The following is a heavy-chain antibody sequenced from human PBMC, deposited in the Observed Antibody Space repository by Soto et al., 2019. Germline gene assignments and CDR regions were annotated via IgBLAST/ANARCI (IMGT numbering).Heavy chain of an antibody. D-gene: IGHD3-22*01. CDR3: ARDRVESGYPEYFQH. CDR1: GFTVSSNY. Sequence: EVQLVESGGGLIQPGGSLRLSCAASGFTVSSNYMSWVRQAPGKGLEWVSVIYSGGSTYYADSVKGRFTIYRDNSKNTLYLQRNSLRAEDTALYYCARDRVESGYPEYFQHWGQGTLVTVSS. J-gene: IGHJ1*01. CDR2: IYSGGST. V-gene: IGHV3-53*01.